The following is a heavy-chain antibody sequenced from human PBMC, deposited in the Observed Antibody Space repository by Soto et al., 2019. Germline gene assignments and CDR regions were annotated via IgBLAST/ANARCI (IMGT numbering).Heavy chain of an antibody. J-gene: IGHJ5*02. V-gene: IGHV1-69*13. Sequence: AVKVSCKASGGTFSSYAISWVRQAPGQGLEWMGGIIPIFGTANYAQKFQGRVTITADESTSTAYMELSSLRSEDTAVYYRARDQDRIVPGETGPWGQGTLVTVSS. D-gene: IGHD2-15*01. CDR1: GGTFSSYA. CDR2: IIPIFGTA. CDR3: ARDQDRIVPGETGP.